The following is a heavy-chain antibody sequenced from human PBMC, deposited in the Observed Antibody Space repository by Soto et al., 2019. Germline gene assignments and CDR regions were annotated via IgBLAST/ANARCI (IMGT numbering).Heavy chain of an antibody. D-gene: IGHD3-10*02. CDR1: GFTFSSYA. Sequence: QVQLVESGGGVVQPGRSLRLSCAASGFTFSSYAMHWVRQAPGKGLEWVAVISYDGSNKYYADSVNGRFTISRDNSKNTLDLQMNSLRAEDTAVYYCARDPYGTMSPSGVAFDIWGQGTMVTVSS. V-gene: IGHV3-30-3*01. CDR3: ARDPYGTMSPSGVAFDI. CDR2: ISYDGSNK. J-gene: IGHJ3*02.